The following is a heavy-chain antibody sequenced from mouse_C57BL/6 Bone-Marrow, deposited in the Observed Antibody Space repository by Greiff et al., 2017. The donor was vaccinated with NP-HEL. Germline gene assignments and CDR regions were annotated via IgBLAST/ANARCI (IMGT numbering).Heavy chain of an antibody. CDR2: IWRGGST. Sequence: VKLVESGPGLVQPSQSLSISCTVSGFSLTSYGVHWVRQSPGKGLEWLGVIWRGGSTDYYAAFMSRPSTTKDNSKSQVFFKMNSLQADDTAIYYCANYDYRFAYWGQGTLVTVSA. J-gene: IGHJ3*01. V-gene: IGHV2-5*01. CDR1: GFSLTSYG. D-gene: IGHD2-4*01. CDR3: ANYDYRFAY.